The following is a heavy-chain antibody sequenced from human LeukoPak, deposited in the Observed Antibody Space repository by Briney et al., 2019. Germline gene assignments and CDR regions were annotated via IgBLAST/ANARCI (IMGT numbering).Heavy chain of an antibody. Sequence: GGSLRLSCVVSGFTFSDHYMDWVPQAAGKGLEWVGRSRNKDHMYSTDYAASVEGRFTISRDLSKNSLYLQMNSLKVEDTAIYYCVRGHDSFDYWGQGTLVTVSS. CDR2: SRNKDHMYST. V-gene: IGHV3-72*01. CDR1: GFTFSDHY. CDR3: VRGHDSFDY. J-gene: IGHJ4*02.